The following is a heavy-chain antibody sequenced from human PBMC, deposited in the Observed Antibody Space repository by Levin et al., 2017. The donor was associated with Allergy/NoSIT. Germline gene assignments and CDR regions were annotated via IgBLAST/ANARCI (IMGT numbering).Heavy chain of an antibody. Sequence: GESLKISCVASGFTFRNYWMNWVRQAPGKGLEWVANIKQDGSEEYYVDSVKGRFTISRDNAQNSLFLQMNSLRAEDTAVYYCARGLRSGSSQTTWRVVYFDYWGQGTLVTVSS. CDR1: GFTFRNYW. J-gene: IGHJ4*02. V-gene: IGHV3-7*01. CDR3: ARGLRSGSSQTTWRVVYFDY. CDR2: IKQDGSEE. D-gene: IGHD1-26*01.